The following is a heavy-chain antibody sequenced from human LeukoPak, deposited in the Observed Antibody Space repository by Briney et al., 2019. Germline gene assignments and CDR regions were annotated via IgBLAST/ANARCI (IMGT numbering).Heavy chain of an antibody. CDR2: INHSGST. CDR3: AREGMSESGSFDY. V-gene: IGHV4-34*01. CDR1: GGSFSGYY. Sequence: SETLSLTCAVYGGSFSGYYWSWIRQPPGKGLEWIGKINHSGSTNYNPSLKSRVTISVDTSKNQFSLKLSSVTAADTAVYYCAREGMSESGSFDYWGQGTLVTVSS. D-gene: IGHD3-10*01. J-gene: IGHJ4*02.